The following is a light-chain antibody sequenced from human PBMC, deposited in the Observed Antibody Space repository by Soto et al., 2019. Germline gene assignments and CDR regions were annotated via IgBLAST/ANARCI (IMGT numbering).Light chain of an antibody. CDR1: QSISSY. CDR2: AAS. V-gene: IGKV1-39*01. CDR3: QQSLT. Sequence: DIQMTQSPSSLSASVRDRVTITCRASQSISSYLNWYQQKPGKAPNLLIYAASSLQSGVPSRFSGSGSGTDFTLTISSLQPEDFATYYCQQSLTFGQGTKVDIK. J-gene: IGKJ1*01.